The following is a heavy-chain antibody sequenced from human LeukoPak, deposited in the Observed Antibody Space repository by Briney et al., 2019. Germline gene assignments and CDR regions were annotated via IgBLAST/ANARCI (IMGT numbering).Heavy chain of an antibody. D-gene: IGHD4/OR15-4a*01. CDR1: GGSISSGSYY. Sequence: PSETLSLTCTVSGGSISSGSYYWGWIRQPPGKGLEWIGSIYYSGSTYYNPSLKSRVTISVDTSKNQFSLKLRSVTAADTAVYYCARSLTSRPRGAFDIWGQGTMVTVSS. CDR3: ARSLTSRPRGAFDI. J-gene: IGHJ3*02. CDR2: IYYSGST. V-gene: IGHV4-39*01.